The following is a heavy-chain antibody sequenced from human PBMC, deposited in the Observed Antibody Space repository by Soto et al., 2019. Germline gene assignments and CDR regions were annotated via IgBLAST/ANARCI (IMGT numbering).Heavy chain of an antibody. CDR3: ARENVVVPAALHFDY. Sequence: GGSLRLSCAASGFTFSSYWMSWVRQAPGKGLEWVANIKQDGSEKYYVDSVKGRFTISRDNAKNSLYLQMNSLRAEDTAVYYCARENVVVPAALHFDYWGQGTLVTVSS. CDR2: IKQDGSEK. J-gene: IGHJ4*02. V-gene: IGHV3-7*01. CDR1: GFTFSSYW. D-gene: IGHD2-2*01.